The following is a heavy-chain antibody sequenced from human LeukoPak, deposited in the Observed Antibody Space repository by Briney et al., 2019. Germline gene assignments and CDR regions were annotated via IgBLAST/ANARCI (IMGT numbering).Heavy chain of an antibody. J-gene: IGHJ4*02. CDR2: INAYNGNT. CDR3: ARDSGGYSYGSIGDY. CDR1: GYTFSSYA. Sequence: GASVKVSCKASGYTFSSYAFSWVRQAPGQGLEWMGWINAYNGNTNYAQNLQGRFTMTTDTSTSTAYMELRSLRSDDTAVYYCARDSGGYSYGSIGDYWGQGTLVTVSS. V-gene: IGHV1-18*01. D-gene: IGHD5-18*01.